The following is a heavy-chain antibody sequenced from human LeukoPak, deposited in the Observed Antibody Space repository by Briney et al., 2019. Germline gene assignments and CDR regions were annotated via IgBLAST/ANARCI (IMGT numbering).Heavy chain of an antibody. CDR2: INQDGSEE. D-gene: IGHD6-13*01. CDR1: GFIFSTYW. CDR3: ASGQQLGY. V-gene: IGHV3-7*03. J-gene: IGHJ4*02. Sequence: LSXXASGFIFSTYWMSWVRQAPGKGLEWVANINQDGSEEFYVDSVKGRFTISRDNAKKSLYLQMNSLRAEDTAVYYCASGQQLGYWGQGTLVTVSS.